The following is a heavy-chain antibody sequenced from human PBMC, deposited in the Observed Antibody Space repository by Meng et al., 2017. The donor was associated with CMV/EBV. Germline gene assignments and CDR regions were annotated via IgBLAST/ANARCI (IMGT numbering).Heavy chain of an antibody. D-gene: IGHD2-2*01. Sequence: ASVKVSCKASGYTFTSYYMHWVRQAPGQGLEWMGIINPSGGSTSYAQKFQGRVTMTRDTSTSTAYMELGSLRSEDTAVYYCARGDSVVVPAAIRKSFDPWGQGTLVTVSS. CDR1: GYTFTSYY. CDR2: INPSGGST. V-gene: IGHV1-46*01. CDR3: ARGDSVVVPAAIRKSFDP. J-gene: IGHJ5*02.